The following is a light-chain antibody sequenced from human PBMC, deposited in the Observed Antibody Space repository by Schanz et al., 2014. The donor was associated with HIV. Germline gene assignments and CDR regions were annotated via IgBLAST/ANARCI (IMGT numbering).Light chain of an antibody. CDR1: QRLSSSY. V-gene: IGKV3-20*01. CDR3: QQYGSSPWT. J-gene: IGKJ1*01. Sequence: EIVLTQSPGTLSLSPGGRATLSCGASQRLSSSYLAWYQQKRDQPPRLLIYGASSRASGIPDRFSGSGSGTDFTLTISRVEPEDYAVYYCQQYGSSPWTFGQGTRVDVK. CDR2: GAS.